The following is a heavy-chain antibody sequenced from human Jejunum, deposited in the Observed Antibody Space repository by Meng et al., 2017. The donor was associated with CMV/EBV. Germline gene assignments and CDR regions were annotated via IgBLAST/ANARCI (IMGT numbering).Heavy chain of an antibody. CDR1: GYSFTDYY. CDR2: ISPNTGAT. J-gene: IGHJ4*01. D-gene: IGHD2-8*02. Sequence: QVRLVQDGADVKTPGASVKVSCRASGYSFTDYYIHRVRQSPEQGLEWMGWISPNTGATNFAQNFQGRVTMTRDTSVSATYMELSSLTSDDTAVYFCARDPGGSSPVFDYWGQGTLVTVSS. CDR3: ARDPGGSSPVFDY. V-gene: IGHV1-2*02.